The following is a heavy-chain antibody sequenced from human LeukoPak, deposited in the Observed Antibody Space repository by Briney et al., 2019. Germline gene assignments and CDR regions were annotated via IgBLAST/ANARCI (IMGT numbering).Heavy chain of an antibody. J-gene: IGHJ4*02. Sequence: GSLRLSCAASGFTITKKYMNWVRQAPGKGLDWVSLIYSAGGTSYADSVKGRFTISRDNSKNTLYLQMNSLRAEDTAVYYCAKTRPLDSSSWSHGDYWGQGTLVTVSS. CDR1: GFTITKKY. CDR2: IYSAGGT. D-gene: IGHD6-13*01. CDR3: AKTRPLDSSSWSHGDY. V-gene: IGHV3-53*01.